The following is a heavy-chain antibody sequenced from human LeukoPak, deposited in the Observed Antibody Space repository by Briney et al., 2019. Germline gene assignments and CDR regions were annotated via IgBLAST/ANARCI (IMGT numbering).Heavy chain of an antibody. V-gene: IGHV4-30-2*01. Sequence: PSETLSLTCAVSGGSISSGGYSWSWIRQPPGKGLEWLGYIYHSGSTYYNPSLKSRVTISVDRSKNQFSLKLSSVTAADTAVYYCARGGLYCSSTSCYDYWGQGTLVTVSS. J-gene: IGHJ4*02. CDR1: GGSISSGGYS. CDR3: ARGGLYCSSTSCYDY. D-gene: IGHD2-2*01. CDR2: IYHSGST.